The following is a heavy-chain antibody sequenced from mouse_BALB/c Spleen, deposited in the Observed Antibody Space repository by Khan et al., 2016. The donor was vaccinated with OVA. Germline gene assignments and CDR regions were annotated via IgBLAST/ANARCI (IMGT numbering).Heavy chain of an antibody. CDR1: GYTFTSYW. Sequence: VELVESGAELAKPGASVKMSCKASGYTFTSYWMHWVKQRPGQGLEWIGYINPSTGYTEYNQRFKDKATLTADKSSRTAYMKLRILTSEESAVYYCANRGSSSAWLTYWGQGTLVTVSA. CDR2: INPSTGYT. V-gene: IGHV1-7*01. CDR3: ANRGSSSAWLTY. D-gene: IGHD1-1*01. J-gene: IGHJ3*01.